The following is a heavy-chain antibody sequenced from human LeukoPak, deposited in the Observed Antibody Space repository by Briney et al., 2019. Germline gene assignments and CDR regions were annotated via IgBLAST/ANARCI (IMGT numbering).Heavy chain of an antibody. D-gene: IGHD3-9*01. J-gene: IGHJ4*02. Sequence: PGRSLRLSCAASGFDFRSYGMHWVRQATGKGLEWVAVIWHDGSNKYYGDSVKGRFSIFRDNSKNTLYLQMSSLRAEDTAVYYCARGHRDSRNFEVPLGGWGQGTLVTVSS. CDR1: GFDFRSYG. V-gene: IGHV3-33*01. CDR2: IWHDGSNK. CDR3: ARGHRDSRNFEVPLGG.